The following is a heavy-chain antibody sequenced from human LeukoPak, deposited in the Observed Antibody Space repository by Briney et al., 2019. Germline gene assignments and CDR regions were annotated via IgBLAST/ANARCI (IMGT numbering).Heavy chain of an antibody. V-gene: IGHV3-23*01. CDR3: AKVAGVDTAMVDFDY. J-gene: IGHJ4*02. CDR1: GFTFSFYW. CDR2: ISGSGGST. D-gene: IGHD5-18*01. Sequence: GGSLRLSCAASGFTFSFYWLSWVRQAPGKGLEWVSAISGSGGSTYYADSVKGRFTISRDNSKNTLYLQMNSLRAEDTAVYYCAKVAGVDTAMVDFDYWGQGTLVTVSS.